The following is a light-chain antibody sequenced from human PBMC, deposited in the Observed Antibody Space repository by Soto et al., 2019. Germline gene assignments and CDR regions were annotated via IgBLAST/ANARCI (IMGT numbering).Light chain of an antibody. CDR3: QQYFYLRYT. Sequence: EIVMTQSPGTLSVSPGERATISRRASQSITSNKAWYKQKPDKTSMLLFYCASTRATGIPARFSGSGSGTEFSFTISFLQSDDFAVYHCQQYFYLRYTFGQGTRLEIK. CDR1: QSITSN. V-gene: IGKV3D-15*01. CDR2: CAS. J-gene: IGKJ5*01.